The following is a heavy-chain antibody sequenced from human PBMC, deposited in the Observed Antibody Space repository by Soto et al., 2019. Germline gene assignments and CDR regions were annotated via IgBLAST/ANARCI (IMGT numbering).Heavy chain of an antibody. CDR2: IWYDGSNK. D-gene: IGHD3-3*01. Sequence: SGGSLRLSXAASGFTFSSYGMHWVRQAPGKGLEWVAVIWYDGSNKYYADSVKGRFTISRDNSKNTLYLQMNSLRAEDTAVYYCAKGRFLDLSGWFDPWGRGTLVTVSS. CDR1: GFTFSSYG. J-gene: IGHJ5*02. V-gene: IGHV3-30*02. CDR3: AKGRFLDLSGWFDP.